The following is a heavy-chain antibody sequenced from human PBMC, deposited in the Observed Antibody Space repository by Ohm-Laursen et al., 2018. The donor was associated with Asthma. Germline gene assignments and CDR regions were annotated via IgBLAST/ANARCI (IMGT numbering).Heavy chain of an antibody. CDR1: GFNFSSFA. CDR3: ARGLGGKQLWLSYQYDN. CDR2: MPYDGTIK. Sequence: SLRLSCAASGFNFSSFAMHWVRQAPGKGLEWMAVMPYDGTIKYHADSVKGRITISRDNAKNTVFLQLNSLRPEDTAVYFCARGLGGKQLWLSYQYDNWGQGTLVTVSS. V-gene: IGHV3-30-3*01. J-gene: IGHJ1*01. D-gene: IGHD5-18*01.